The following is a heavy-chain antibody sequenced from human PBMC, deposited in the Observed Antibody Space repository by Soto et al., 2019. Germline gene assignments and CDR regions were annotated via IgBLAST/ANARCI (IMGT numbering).Heavy chain of an antibody. CDR2: IYSGGST. CDR1: GFTVSSNY. J-gene: IGHJ6*02. CDR3: ASSPPRVWELLAHYYGMDV. D-gene: IGHD1-26*01. V-gene: IGHV3-53*04. Sequence: EVQLVESGGGLVQPGGSLRLSCAASGFTVSSNYMSWVRQAPGKGLEWVSVIYSGGSTYYADSVKGRFTISRHNSXNXLXXQMNSLRAEDTAVYYCASSPPRVWELLAHYYGMDVWGQGTTVTVSS.